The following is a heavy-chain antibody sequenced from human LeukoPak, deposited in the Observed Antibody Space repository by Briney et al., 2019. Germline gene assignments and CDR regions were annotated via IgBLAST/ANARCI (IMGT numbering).Heavy chain of an antibody. CDR1: GYTFAVYF. J-gene: IGHJ4*02. D-gene: IGHD1-26*01. CDR3: ARDVSSTPNWEFDY. Sequence: GASVKVSCKTSGYTFAVYFIHWVRQAPGQGLEWMGRINANSGVTEYQQKFQGRVTMTRDTSVSTAYVEVNWLISDDTAIYYCARDVSSTPNWEFDYWGQGTLVTVSS. V-gene: IGHV1-2*06. CDR2: INANSGVT.